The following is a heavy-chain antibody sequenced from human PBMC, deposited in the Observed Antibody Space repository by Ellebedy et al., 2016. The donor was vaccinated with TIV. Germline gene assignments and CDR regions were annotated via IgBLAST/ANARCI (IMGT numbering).Heavy chain of an antibody. J-gene: IGHJ4*02. Sequence: FQGRVTITRDTSASTAYMELSSLRSEDTAVYYCARDLTLSSGYSGFGYWGQGTLVTVSS. CDR3: ARDLTLSSGYSGFGY. V-gene: IGHV1-3*01. D-gene: IGHD3-22*01.